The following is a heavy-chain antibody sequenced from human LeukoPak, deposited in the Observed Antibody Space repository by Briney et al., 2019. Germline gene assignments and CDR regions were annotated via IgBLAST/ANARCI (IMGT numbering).Heavy chain of an antibody. D-gene: IGHD6-13*01. V-gene: IGHV4-34*01. CDR3: ARSLAPAGKSFDY. CDR1: GGSFSGYY. J-gene: IGHJ4*02. CDR2: INHSGST. Sequence: SETLSLTCAVYGGSFSGYYWSWIRQPPGKGLEWIGEINHSGSTNYNPSLKRRGTISVDTSKNQFSLKLSSVTAADTAVYYCARSLAPAGKSFDYWGQGTLVTVSS.